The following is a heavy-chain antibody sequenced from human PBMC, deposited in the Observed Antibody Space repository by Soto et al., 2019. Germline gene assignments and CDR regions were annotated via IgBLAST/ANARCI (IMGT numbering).Heavy chain of an antibody. CDR1: GYTFTSYG. Sequence: ASVKVSCKASGYTFTSYGISWVRQAPGQGLEWMGWISAYNGNTNYAQKLQGRATMTTDTSTSTAYMELRSLRADDTAVYYCARAPYYYDSSCYPTYFDYWGQGTLVTVSS. J-gene: IGHJ4*02. CDR3: ARAPYYYDSSCYPTYFDY. V-gene: IGHV1-18*01. D-gene: IGHD3-22*01. CDR2: ISAYNGNT.